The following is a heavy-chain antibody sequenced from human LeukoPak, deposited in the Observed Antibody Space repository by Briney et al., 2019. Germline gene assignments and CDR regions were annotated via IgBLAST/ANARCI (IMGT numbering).Heavy chain of an antibody. D-gene: IGHD3-22*01. J-gene: IGHJ3*02. CDR1: GYTFTGYY. CDR3: ARDDYDSSGYYYPWSCAFDI. CDR2: INPNSGGT. Sequence: GASVKVSCKASGYTFTGYYMHWVRQAPGQGLEWMGWINPNSGGTNYAQKFQGRVTMTRDTSISTAYMELSRLRSDDTAVYYCARDDYDSSGYYYPWSCAFDIWGQGTMVTVSS. V-gene: IGHV1-2*02.